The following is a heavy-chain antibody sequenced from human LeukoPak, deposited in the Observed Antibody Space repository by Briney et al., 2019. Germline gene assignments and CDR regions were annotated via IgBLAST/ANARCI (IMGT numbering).Heavy chain of an antibody. CDR3: ARGDDYVDAFDI. CDR2: INPNSGGT. J-gene: IGHJ3*02. CDR1: GYTFTSYD. V-gene: IGHV1-2*04. D-gene: IGHD4-17*01. Sequence: ASVKVSCKASGYTFTSYDINWVRQATGQGLEWMGWINPNSGGTNYAQKFQGWVTMTRDTSISTAYMELSRLRSDDTAVYYCARGDDYVDAFDIWGQGTMVTVSS.